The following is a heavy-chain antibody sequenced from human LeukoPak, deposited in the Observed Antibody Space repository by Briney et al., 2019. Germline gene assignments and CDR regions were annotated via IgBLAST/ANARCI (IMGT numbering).Heavy chain of an antibody. Sequence: PSETLSLTCTVSGGSISSYYWSWIRQPPGKGLEWIGYIYYSGSTNYNPSLKSRVTISVDTSKNQFSLKLSSVTAADTAVYCCARHVRDYDILTGYYTSWFDPWGQGTLVTVSS. CDR3: ARHVRDYDILTGYYTSWFDP. V-gene: IGHV4-59*08. D-gene: IGHD3-9*01. CDR1: GGSISSYY. CDR2: IYYSGST. J-gene: IGHJ5*02.